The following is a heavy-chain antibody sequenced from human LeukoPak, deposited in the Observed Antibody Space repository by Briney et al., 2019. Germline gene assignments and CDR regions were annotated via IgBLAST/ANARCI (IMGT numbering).Heavy chain of an antibody. Sequence: PGGSLRLSCAASGFTFSSCAMHWVRQAPGKGLEWVAVISYDGSNKYYADSVKGRFTISRDNSKNTLYLQMNSLRAEDTAVYYCAREITVTTYYYYGMDVWGQGTTVTVSS. CDR3: AREITVTTYYYYGMDV. CDR1: GFTFSSCA. D-gene: IGHD4-17*01. J-gene: IGHJ6*02. CDR2: ISYDGSNK. V-gene: IGHV3-30-3*01.